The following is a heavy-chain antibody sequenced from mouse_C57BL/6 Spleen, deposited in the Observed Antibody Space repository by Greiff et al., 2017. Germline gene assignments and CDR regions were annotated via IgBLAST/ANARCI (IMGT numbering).Heavy chain of an antibody. J-gene: IGHJ1*03. CDR3: ARNSAGWYFDV. CDR2: IWSGGST. V-gene: IGHV2-2*01. D-gene: IGHD1-2*01. CDR1: GFSLTSYG. Sequence: QVQLQQSGPGLVQPSQSLSITCTVSGFSLTSYGVHWVRQSPGKGLEWLGVIWSGGSTDYNAAFISRLSISKDNSKSQVFFKMNSLQADDTAIYYCARNSAGWYFDVWGTGTTVTVSS.